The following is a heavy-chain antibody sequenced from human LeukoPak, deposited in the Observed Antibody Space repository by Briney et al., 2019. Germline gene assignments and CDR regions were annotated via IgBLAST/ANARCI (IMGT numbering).Heavy chain of an antibody. Sequence: GGSLRLSCAASGFTFSSYVMHWVRQAPGKGLVWVSRINGDGSSTSYAHSVKGRFTISRDNAKNTLYLQMNSLRAEDTAVYHCARDNSFLRYFDWLPSVPSECHDYWGQGTLVTVSS. V-gene: IGHV3-74*01. J-gene: IGHJ4*02. CDR1: GFTFSSYV. CDR2: INGDGSST. D-gene: IGHD3-9*01. CDR3: ARDNSFLRYFDWLPSVPSECHDY.